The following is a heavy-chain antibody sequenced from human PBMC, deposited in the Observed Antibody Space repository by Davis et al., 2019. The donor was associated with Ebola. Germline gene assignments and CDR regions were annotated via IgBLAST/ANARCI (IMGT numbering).Heavy chain of an antibody. J-gene: IGHJ6*03. V-gene: IGHV1-69*13. CDR3: ARENVVVPAAIPDYYYYYYMDV. Sequence: SVKVSCKASGGTFSSYAISWVRQAPGQGLEWMGGIIPIFGTANYAQKFQGRVTITADESTSTAYMELSSLRSEDTAVYYCARENVVVPAAIPDYYYYYYMDVWGKGTTVTVSS. CDR2: IIPIFGTA. D-gene: IGHD2-2*02. CDR1: GGTFSSYA.